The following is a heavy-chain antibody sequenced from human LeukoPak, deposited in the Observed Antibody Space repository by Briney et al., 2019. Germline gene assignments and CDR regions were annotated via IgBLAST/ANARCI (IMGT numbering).Heavy chain of an antibody. CDR2: INPNSGGT. CDR3: ARPTLPDYSSSWYLG. D-gene: IGHD6-13*01. J-gene: IGHJ4*02. V-gene: IGHV1-2*02. Sequence: GASVKVSCKASGYTFTGYYMHWVRQAPGQGLEWMGWINPNSGGTNYAQKSQDRVTMTRDTSISTAYMELSRLRSDDTAVYYCARPTLPDYSSSWYLGWGQGTLVTVSS. CDR1: GYTFTGYY.